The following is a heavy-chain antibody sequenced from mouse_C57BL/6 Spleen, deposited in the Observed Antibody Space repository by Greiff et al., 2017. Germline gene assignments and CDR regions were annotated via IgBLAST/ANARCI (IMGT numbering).Heavy chain of an antibody. V-gene: IGHV1-55*01. J-gene: IGHJ2*01. CDR3: ARRAFYDYYFDY. CDR2: IYPGSGST. Sequence: QVQLQQPGAELVKPGASVKMSCKASGYTFTSYWITWVKQRPGHGLEWIGDIYPGSGSTNYNEKFKSKATLTVDTSSSTAYMQLSSLTSEDSAVYYCARRAFYDYYFDYWGQGTTLTVSS. CDR1: GYTFTSYW. D-gene: IGHD2-4*01.